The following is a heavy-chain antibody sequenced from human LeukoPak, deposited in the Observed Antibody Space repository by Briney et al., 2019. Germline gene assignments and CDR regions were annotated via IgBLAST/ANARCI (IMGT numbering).Heavy chain of an antibody. V-gene: IGHV3-21*01. CDR1: GFSFSTFS. D-gene: IGHD6-13*01. CDR2: ISGRGSDI. J-gene: IGHJ4*02. Sequence: GGSLRLSCAASGFSFSTFSMNWVRQTRGKGREGVSAISGRGSDIYYADSVKGRFTISRDNSKNTIYLQMNSLRAEDTAVYYCTRDRGSSWFGPIDHWGQGTLITVSS. CDR3: TRDRGSSWFGPIDH.